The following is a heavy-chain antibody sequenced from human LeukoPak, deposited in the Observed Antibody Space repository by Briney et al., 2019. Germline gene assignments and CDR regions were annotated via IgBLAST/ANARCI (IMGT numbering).Heavy chain of an antibody. Sequence: HGGSLRLSCAASGFTVSSNYMSWVRQAPGKGLEWVSVIYSGGSTYYADSVKGRFTISRDNSKNTLFLQMSSLRADDTALYYCAREVTNDAFDIWGQGTMVTVSS. D-gene: IGHD4-17*01. J-gene: IGHJ3*02. V-gene: IGHV3-53*01. CDR1: GFTVSSNY. CDR3: AREVTNDAFDI. CDR2: IYSGGST.